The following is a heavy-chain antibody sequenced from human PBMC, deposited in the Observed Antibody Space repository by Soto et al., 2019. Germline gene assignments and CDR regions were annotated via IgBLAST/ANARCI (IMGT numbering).Heavy chain of an antibody. V-gene: IGHV3-30*18. CDR1: GFTFSSYG. CDR3: AKNIVLVPAASYYYYGMDV. Sequence: PGGSLRLSCAASGFTFSSYGMHWVRQAPGKGLEWVAVISYGGSNKYYADSVKGRFTISRDNSKNTLYLQMNSLRAEDTAVYYWAKNIVLVPAASYYYYGMDVWGQGTTVTVSS. D-gene: IGHD2-2*01. J-gene: IGHJ6*02. CDR2: ISYGGSNK.